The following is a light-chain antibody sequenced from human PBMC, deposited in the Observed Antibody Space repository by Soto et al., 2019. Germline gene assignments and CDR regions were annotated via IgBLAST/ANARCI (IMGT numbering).Light chain of an antibody. J-gene: IGKJ1*01. CDR2: AAS. CDR3: QQLNSYRRT. CDR1: QGISSY. Sequence: IQLTQSPSSLSASAGDRVTITCRASQGISSYLAWYQQKPGKAPKLLIYAASTLQSGVPSRFSGSGSGTDFTLTISSLQPEDFATYYCQQLNSYRRTFGQGTKVEIK. V-gene: IGKV1-9*01.